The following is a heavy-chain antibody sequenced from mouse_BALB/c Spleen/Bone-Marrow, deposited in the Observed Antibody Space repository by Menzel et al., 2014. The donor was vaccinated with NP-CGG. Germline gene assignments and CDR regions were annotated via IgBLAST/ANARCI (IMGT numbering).Heavy chain of an antibody. CDR1: GFTFNSYG. D-gene: IGHD2-4*01. Sequence: EVQLQESGGGLVKSGGSLKLSCAASGFTFNSYGMSWGRQTPEKRLEWVATISGGGSYTFYPDSVKGRFTISRDNAKNNRYLQLSSLRSEDTALYYCARHAYYDQTDVSFVYWCQGTLVTVSA. J-gene: IGHJ3*01. CDR2: ISGGGSYT. CDR3: ARHAYYDQTDVSFVY. V-gene: IGHV5-9-2*01.